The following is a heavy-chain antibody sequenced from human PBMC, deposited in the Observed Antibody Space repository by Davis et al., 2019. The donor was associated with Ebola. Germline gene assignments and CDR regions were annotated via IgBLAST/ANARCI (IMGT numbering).Heavy chain of an antibody. Sequence: SETLSLTCAVYGGSFSGYYWSWIRQPPGKGLEWIGEINHSGSTNYNPSLKSRVTISVDTSKNQFSLKLSSVTAADTAVYYCARLGIAAAGHGLDYWGQGTLVTVSS. D-gene: IGHD6-13*01. CDR3: ARLGIAAAGHGLDY. J-gene: IGHJ4*02. CDR1: GGSFSGYY. CDR2: INHSGST. V-gene: IGHV4-34*01.